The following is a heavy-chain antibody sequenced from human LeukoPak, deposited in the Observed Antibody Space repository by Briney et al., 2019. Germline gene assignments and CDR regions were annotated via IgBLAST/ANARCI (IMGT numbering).Heavy chain of an antibody. D-gene: IGHD6-19*01. Sequence: SETLSLTCTVSGGSISSYYWSWIWQPPGKGLEWIGYIYYSGSTNYNPSLKSRVTISVDTSKNQFSLKLSSVTAADTAVYYCASSPVAGDWYFDLWGRGTLVTVSS. J-gene: IGHJ2*01. CDR2: IYYSGST. V-gene: IGHV4-59*01. CDR3: ASSPVAGDWYFDL. CDR1: GGSISSYY.